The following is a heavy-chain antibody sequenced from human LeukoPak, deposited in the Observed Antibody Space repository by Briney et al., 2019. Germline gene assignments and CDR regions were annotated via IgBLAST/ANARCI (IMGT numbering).Heavy chain of an antibody. CDR1: GYTFTRHD. J-gene: IGHJ4*02. V-gene: IGHV1-8*03. CDR2: MNPNSGNT. Sequence: ASVKVSCKASGYTFTRHDINWVRQATGQGLEWMGWMNPNSGNTGYAQKFQGRVTITRNTSISTAFMELSSLRFEDTAVYYCAREGLDYWGQGTLVTVSS. CDR3: AREGLDY.